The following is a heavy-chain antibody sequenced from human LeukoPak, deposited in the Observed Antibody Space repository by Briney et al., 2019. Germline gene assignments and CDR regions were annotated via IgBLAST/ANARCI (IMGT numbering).Heavy chain of an antibody. Sequence: GGSLRLSCAVSGFTFSTYRMNWVRQVPGMGLEWVSYISSSSSITYYADSVKGRFTISRDNAKNSLFLQMDSLRDEDTAVYYCARSGYSGYEFDHWGQGTRVTVSS. V-gene: IGHV3-48*02. D-gene: IGHD5-12*01. CDR3: ARSGYSGYEFDH. J-gene: IGHJ4*02. CDR1: GFTFSTYR. CDR2: ISSSSSIT.